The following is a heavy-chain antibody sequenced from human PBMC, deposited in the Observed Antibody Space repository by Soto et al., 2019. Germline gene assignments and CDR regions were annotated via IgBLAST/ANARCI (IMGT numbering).Heavy chain of an antibody. CDR1: GGSISSYY. Sequence: QVQLQESGPGLVKPSETLSLTCTVSGGSISSYYWSWIRQPPGKGLEWIGYIYYSGGTNYNPSLKSRVTISVDSSKNPFSRKLSSVTAADTAVYYCARRYGGNLDYWGQGTLVTVSS. V-gene: IGHV4-59*12. J-gene: IGHJ4*02. CDR2: IYYSGGT. CDR3: ARRYGGNLDY. D-gene: IGHD1-26*01.